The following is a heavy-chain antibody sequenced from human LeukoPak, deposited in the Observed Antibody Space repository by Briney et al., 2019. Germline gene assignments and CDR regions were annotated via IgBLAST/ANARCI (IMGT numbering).Heavy chain of an antibody. D-gene: IGHD6-13*01. CDR1: GFTFSSYA. J-gene: IGHJ4*02. CDR2: ISGSGDST. CDR3: AKTRPLDSSSWSHGDY. V-gene: IGHV3-23*01. Sequence: GRSLRLSRAASGFTFSSYAMSWVRQAPGKGLEWVSAISGSGDSTYYGDSVKGRFTISRDNSKNTLYLQMNSLRAEDTAVYYCAKTRPLDSSSWSHGDYWGQGTLVTVSS.